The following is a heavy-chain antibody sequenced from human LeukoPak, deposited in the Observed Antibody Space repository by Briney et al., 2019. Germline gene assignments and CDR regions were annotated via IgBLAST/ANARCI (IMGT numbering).Heavy chain of an antibody. J-gene: IGHJ4*02. CDR1: GFTFSSYA. V-gene: IGHV3-23*01. CDR3: AKGDSGPPRGFGYFDY. CDR2: ISGSGGST. Sequence: GGSLRLSCAASGFTFSSYAMSWVRQAPGKGLEWVSAISGSGGSTYYADSVKGRFTISRVNSKNTLYLQMNSLRAEDTAVYYCAKGDSGPPRGFGYFDYWGQGTLVTVSS. D-gene: IGHD5-12*01.